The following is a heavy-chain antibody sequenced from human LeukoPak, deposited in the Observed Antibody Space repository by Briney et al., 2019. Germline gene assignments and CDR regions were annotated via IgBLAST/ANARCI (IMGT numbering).Heavy chain of an antibody. CDR2: IKQDGREK. J-gene: IGHJ4*02. Sequence: GGSLGLSCAASAGFTFSDYWMNWVRQAPGKGLEWVAIIKQDGREKPYVDSVKGRFTISRDNAKSSLYLQMNSLRAEDTAVYYCVSGIGWLPDYWGQGTLVTVSS. D-gene: IGHD6-19*01. CDR1: AGFTFSDYW. V-gene: IGHV3-7*03. CDR3: VSGIGWLPDY.